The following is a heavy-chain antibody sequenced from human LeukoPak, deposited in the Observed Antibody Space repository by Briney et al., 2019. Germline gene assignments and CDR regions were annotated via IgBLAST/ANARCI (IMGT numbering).Heavy chain of an antibody. CDR2: ITGSGAST. Sequence: SGGSLRLSCAASGFTFSSHAMGWVRQAPGKGLEWVSSITGSGASTYYGDSVKGRFTISRDNSKNTLYLQMNRLRAEDTAVYYCAKRPLVGIAVAGTGDYWGQGTLVTVSS. CDR1: GFTFSSHA. D-gene: IGHD6-19*01. J-gene: IGHJ4*02. V-gene: IGHV3-23*01. CDR3: AKRPLVGIAVAGTGDY.